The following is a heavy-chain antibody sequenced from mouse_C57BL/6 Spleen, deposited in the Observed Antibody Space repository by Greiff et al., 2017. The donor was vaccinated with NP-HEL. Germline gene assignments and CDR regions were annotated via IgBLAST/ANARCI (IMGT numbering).Heavy chain of an antibody. D-gene: IGHD1-1*01. J-gene: IGHJ2*01. CDR3: ARGGDYGSPHFAY. CDR1: GYTFTSYG. CDR2: INRSNGGI. Sequence: QVQLQQPGTELVKPGASVKLSCKASGYTFTSYGMHWVRQRPGQGLEWIGNINRSNGGINYNDKFKSKSTLTVDKSSSTAYMQLSSLTSEDSAVYYCARGGDYGSPHFAYWGQGTTLTVSS. V-gene: IGHV1-53*01.